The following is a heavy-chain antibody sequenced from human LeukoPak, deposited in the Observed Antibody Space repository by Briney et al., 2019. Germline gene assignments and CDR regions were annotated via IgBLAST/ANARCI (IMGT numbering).Heavy chain of an antibody. J-gene: IGHJ3*02. Sequence: GASVKVSCKASGYTFTGYAMHWVRQAPGQRLEWMGWINAGNGNTKYSQKFQGRVTITRDTSASTAYMELSSLRSEDTAVYYCARVASSVVVVARGDAFDIWGQGTMVTVSS. D-gene: IGHD2-15*01. CDR1: GYTFTGYA. CDR2: INAGNGNT. V-gene: IGHV1-3*01. CDR3: ARVASSVVVVARGDAFDI.